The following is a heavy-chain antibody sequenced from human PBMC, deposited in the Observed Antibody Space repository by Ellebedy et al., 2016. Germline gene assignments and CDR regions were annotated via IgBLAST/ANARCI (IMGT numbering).Heavy chain of an antibody. Sequence: GGSLRLSXAASGFTFSSYSMNWVRQAPGKGLEWVSSISSSSSYIYYADSVKGRFTISRDNAKNSLYLQMNSLRAEDTAVYYCARDRGRYYGSGSYSPYYYYGMDVWGQGTTVTVSS. CDR3: ARDRGRYYGSGSYSPYYYYGMDV. CDR2: ISSSSSYI. D-gene: IGHD3-10*01. J-gene: IGHJ6*02. CDR1: GFTFSSYS. V-gene: IGHV3-21*01.